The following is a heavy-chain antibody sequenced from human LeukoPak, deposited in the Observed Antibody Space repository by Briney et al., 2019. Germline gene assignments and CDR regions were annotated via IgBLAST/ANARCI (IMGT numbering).Heavy chain of an antibody. CDR1: GFTFSNYN. CDR2: IHSSSSYK. J-gene: IGHJ5*02. D-gene: IGHD3-3*01. CDR3: AREDGVTIFGVVNCRFDP. Sequence: GGSLRLSCAASGFTFSNYNMNWGRQAPGKGLEWVSSIHSSSSYKYYADSVKGRFTISRDNAKNSVYLQMDSLKAEDTAVYYCAREDGVTIFGVVNCRFDPWGQGTLVTVSS. V-gene: IGHV3-21*04.